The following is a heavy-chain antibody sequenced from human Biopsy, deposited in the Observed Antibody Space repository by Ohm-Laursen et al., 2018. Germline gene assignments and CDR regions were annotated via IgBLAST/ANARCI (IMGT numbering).Heavy chain of an antibody. CDR1: GGSISSDY. V-gene: IGHV4-59*01. CDR2: IHYSGRT. CDR3: ARATNSTGWPYYYFYGMDV. Sequence: TLSLTCTVSGGSISSDYWSWIPPTPGKGLESIRYIHYSGRTNYNPSLKSRVTISVNTSKNQFSQRLNSVTAVDTAVYYCARATNSTGWPYYYFYGMDVWGQGTTVTVSS. D-gene: IGHD2/OR15-2a*01. J-gene: IGHJ6*02.